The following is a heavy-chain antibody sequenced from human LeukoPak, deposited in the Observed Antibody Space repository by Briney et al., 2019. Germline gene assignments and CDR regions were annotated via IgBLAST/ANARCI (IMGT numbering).Heavy chain of an antibody. CDR1: GFTFSSYG. D-gene: IGHD3-10*01. V-gene: IGHV3-64*01. CDR3: ARKGLELTAGYYMDV. J-gene: IGHJ6*03. Sequence: GGTLRLSCAASGFTFSSYGMSWVRQAPGKGLEWVSAISGSGGSTYYTNSVKGRFTISRDNSKNTLYLQMGSLRAEDMAVYYCARKGLELTAGYYMDVWGKGTTVTVSS. CDR2: ISGSGGST.